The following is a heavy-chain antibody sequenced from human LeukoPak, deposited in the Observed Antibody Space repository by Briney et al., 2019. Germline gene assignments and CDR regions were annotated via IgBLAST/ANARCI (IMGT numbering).Heavy chain of an antibody. V-gene: IGHV3-23*01. CDR1: GFTFSNYA. J-gene: IGHJ4*02. Sequence: PGGSLRLSCATSGFTFSNYAMSWVRQAPGKGLEWLAVIRYSGRTTYYADSVEGRFTISSDNSKNALYLQMNNLRAEDTAVYATLGVNTVTLPSDVYWGQGTLVTVSS. D-gene: IGHD4-17*01. CDR2: IRYSGRTT. CDR3: LGVNTVTLPSDVY.